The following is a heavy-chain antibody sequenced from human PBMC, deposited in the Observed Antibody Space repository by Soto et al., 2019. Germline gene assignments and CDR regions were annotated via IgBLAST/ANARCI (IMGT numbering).Heavy chain of an antibody. Sequence: EVQLVESGGGLVKPGGSLRLSCAASGLTFSSYSMNWVRQAPGKGLEWVSSISSSSSYIYYADSVKGRFTISRDNAKNSLYLQMNSLRAEDTAVYYCASGAYYYDSSGYYYYLGQGTLVTVSS. D-gene: IGHD3-22*01. J-gene: IGHJ4*02. V-gene: IGHV3-21*01. CDR2: ISSSSSYI. CDR1: GLTFSSYS. CDR3: ASGAYYYDSSGYYYY.